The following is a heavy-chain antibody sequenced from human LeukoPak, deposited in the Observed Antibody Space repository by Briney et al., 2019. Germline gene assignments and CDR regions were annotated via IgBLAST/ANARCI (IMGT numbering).Heavy chain of an antibody. D-gene: IGHD5-24*01. CDR3: ARRRGGTGTDY. J-gene: IGHJ4*02. CDR1: GCTFSNYW. CDR2: RNKDGNEK. Sequence: AGTLRLSCTASGCTFSNYWMNWVCKAPGKGMERVANRNKDGNEKSYVDSVKGRFTISRDNAKNSLFLQVNSLRAEDTAVYYCARRRGGTGTDYWGQVILVTVA. V-gene: IGHV3-7*02.